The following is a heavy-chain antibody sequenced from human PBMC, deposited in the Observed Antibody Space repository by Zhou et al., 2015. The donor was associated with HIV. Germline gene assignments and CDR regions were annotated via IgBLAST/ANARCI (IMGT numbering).Heavy chain of an antibody. J-gene: IGHJ2*01. D-gene: IGHD3-3*01. Sequence: QVQLVQSGAEVKKPGSSVKVSCKASGGTFSSYTISWVRQAPGQGLEWMGRIIPILGIANYAQKFQGRVTITADKSTSTAYMELSSLRSEDTAVYYCARGGYDFWSGGEGNWYFDLWGRGTLVTVSS. V-gene: IGHV1-69*02. CDR3: ARGGYDFWSGGEGNWYFDL. CDR2: IIPILGIA. CDR1: GGTFSSYT.